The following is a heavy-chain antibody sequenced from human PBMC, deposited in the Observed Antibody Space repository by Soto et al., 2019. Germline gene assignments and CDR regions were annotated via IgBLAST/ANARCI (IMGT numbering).Heavy chain of an antibody. Sequence: EVQLVESGGGLVQLGGSLRLSCAASGFTFSSYWMSWVRQAAGKGLEWVANIKQDGSENYYVDSVKGRFTISRDNAKNSLCLQVDRVRSSDTAVYYCARFAEGGFSVDTAVVRYNWFDPWGQGTLVTVSS. J-gene: IGHJ5*02. D-gene: IGHD5-18*01. CDR1: GFTFSSYW. V-gene: IGHV3-7*01. CDR2: IKQDGSEN. CDR3: ARFAEGGFSVDTAVVRYNWFDP.